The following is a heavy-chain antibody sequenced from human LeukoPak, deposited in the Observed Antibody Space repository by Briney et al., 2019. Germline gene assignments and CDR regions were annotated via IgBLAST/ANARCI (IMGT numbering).Heavy chain of an antibody. CDR3: AKDQYSYGYYFDY. Sequence: ASVKVSCKASGYTFTGYYMHWVRQAPGQGLEWMGWINPNSGGTNYAQKFQGRVTMTRDTSISTAYMELSRLRSDDTAVYYCAKDQYSYGYYFDYWGQGTLVTVSS. D-gene: IGHD5-18*01. V-gene: IGHV1-2*02. CDR2: INPNSGGT. CDR1: GYTFTGYY. J-gene: IGHJ4*02.